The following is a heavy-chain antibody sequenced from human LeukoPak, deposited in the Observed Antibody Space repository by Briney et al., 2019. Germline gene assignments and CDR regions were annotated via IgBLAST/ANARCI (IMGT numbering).Heavy chain of an antibody. CDR1: GYSFTYYY. CDR2: IYPGDSDT. D-gene: IGHD4-17*01. J-gene: IGHJ5*02. CDR3: ARATTPAGDGDWFDP. V-gene: IGHV5-51*01. Sequence: GESLKISCKASGYSFTYYYIAWVRQMPGKCLEWMGIIYPGDSDTRYSPSFQGQVTISADNSMKPAYLQWNSLQASDTAIYYCARATTPAGDGDWFDPWGQGTLVTVSS.